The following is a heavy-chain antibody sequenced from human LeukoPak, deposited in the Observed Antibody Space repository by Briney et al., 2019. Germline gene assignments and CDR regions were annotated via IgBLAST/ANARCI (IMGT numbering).Heavy chain of an antibody. CDR2: IYYSGST. CDR3: ARGRSTYYFDY. Sequence: SETLSLTCTVSGGSISSYYWSWIRQPPGKGLEWIGYIYYSGSTNYNPSLKSRVTISVDTSKNQFSLKLSSVAAADTAVYYCARGRSTYYFDYWGQGTLVTVSS. CDR1: GGSISSYY. J-gene: IGHJ4*02. D-gene: IGHD2-2*01. V-gene: IGHV4-59*01.